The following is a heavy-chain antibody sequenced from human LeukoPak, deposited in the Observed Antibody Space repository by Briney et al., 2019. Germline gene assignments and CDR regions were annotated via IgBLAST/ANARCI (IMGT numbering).Heavy chain of an antibody. CDR2: ISRSGSTK. CDR3: ARVLRYCSGGNCYSGGLGYMDV. CDR1: GFTFTSYR. J-gene: IGHJ6*03. Sequence: PGGSLRLSCAASGFTFTSYRMNWVRQAPGKGLEWVSSISRSGSTKYYADSVKGRFTISRDNAKNSLFLQMNSLRAEDTAVYYCARVLRYCSGGNCYSGGLGYMDVWGKGTTVTISS. V-gene: IGHV3-48*04. D-gene: IGHD2-15*01.